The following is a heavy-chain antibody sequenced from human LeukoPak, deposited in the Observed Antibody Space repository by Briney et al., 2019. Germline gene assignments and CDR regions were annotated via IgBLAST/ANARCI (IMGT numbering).Heavy chain of an antibody. D-gene: IGHD5-18*01. CDR1: GFTSGSYG. CDR2: ISHDGSSK. CDR3: AREGYTHYYYFPMDV. Sequence: GGSLRLSCVASGFTSGSYGMHWARQAPGKGLEWVAVISHDGSSKYYADSVKGRFTISRDNSKNTLFLEVHSLRAEDTALYYCAREGYTHYYYFPMDVWGQGTTVTVSS. V-gene: IGHV3-30*03. J-gene: IGHJ6*02.